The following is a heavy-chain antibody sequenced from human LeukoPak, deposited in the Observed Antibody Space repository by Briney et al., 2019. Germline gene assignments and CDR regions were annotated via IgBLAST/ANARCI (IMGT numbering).Heavy chain of an antibody. CDR3: AKGDYSSSWLFDY. CDR2: ISYDGSNK. J-gene: IGHJ4*02. V-gene: IGHV3-30*18. Sequence: GGSLRLSCAASGFTFSSYGMHWVRQAPGKGLEWVAVISYDGSNKYYADSVKGRFTISRDSSKNTLYLQMNSLRAEDTAVYYCAKGDYSSSWLFDYWGQGTLVTVSS. CDR1: GFTFSSYG. D-gene: IGHD6-13*01.